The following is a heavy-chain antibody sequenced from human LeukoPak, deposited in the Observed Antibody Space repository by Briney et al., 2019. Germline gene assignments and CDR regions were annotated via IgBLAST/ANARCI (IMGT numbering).Heavy chain of an antibody. CDR3: ARRPLGGIDY. V-gene: IGHV4-34*01. D-gene: IGHD3-16*01. CDR2: INHSGST. J-gene: IGHJ4*02. CDR1: GGSFSGYY. Sequence: PSETLSLTCAVYGGSFSGYYWSWIRQPPGKGLEWIGEINHSGSTNYNPSLKSRVTISIDTSKNQISLKVISVTAADTAVYYCARRPLGGIDYWGQGTLVTVSS.